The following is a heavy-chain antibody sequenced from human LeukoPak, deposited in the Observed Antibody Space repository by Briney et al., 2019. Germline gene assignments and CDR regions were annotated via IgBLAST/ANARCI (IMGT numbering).Heavy chain of an antibody. D-gene: IGHD2-21*02. CDR1: GFTFSSYG. V-gene: IGHV3-33*06. CDR2: IWYDGSNK. J-gene: IGHJ4*02. Sequence: GRSLRLSCAASGFTFSSYGMHWVRQATGKGLEWVAVIWYDGSNKYYADSVKGRFTISRDNSKNTLYLQMNSLRAEDTAVYYCAKDRRIVVVTAMDYWGQGTLVTVSS. CDR3: AKDRRIVVVTAMDY.